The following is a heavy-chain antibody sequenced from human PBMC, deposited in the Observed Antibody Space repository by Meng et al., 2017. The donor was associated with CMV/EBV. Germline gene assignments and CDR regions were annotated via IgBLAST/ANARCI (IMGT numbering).Heavy chain of an antibody. V-gene: IGHV1-69*05. CDR1: GGTFSSYA. CDR3: ARAWGCSSTSCYDHYGMDV. J-gene: IGHJ6*02. Sequence: SVKVSCKASGGTFSSYAISWVRQAPGQGLEWMGGIIPIFGTANYAQKFQGRVTITTDDSTSTAYMELSSLRSEDTAVYYCARAWGCSSTSCYDHYGMDVWGQGTTVTVSS. D-gene: IGHD2-2*01. CDR2: IIPIFGTA.